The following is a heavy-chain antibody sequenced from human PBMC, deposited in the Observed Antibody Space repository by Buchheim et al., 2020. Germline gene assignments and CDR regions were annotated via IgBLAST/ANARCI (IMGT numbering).Heavy chain of an antibody. V-gene: IGHV4-30-4*01. CDR2: ISYTGNT. CDR1: GGSISSVNFY. D-gene: IGHD3-10*01. J-gene: IGHJ4*02. CDR3: ATGGSSFKSYFDS. Sequence: QLLESGPGLVKPSQTLSLTCNISGGSISSVNFYCSWIRLRPGKGLEWIGYISYTGNTHRNPSLKSRVFVSLDSSQKPVFLNLDSVTAADTAVYFCATGGSSFKSYFDSWGQG.